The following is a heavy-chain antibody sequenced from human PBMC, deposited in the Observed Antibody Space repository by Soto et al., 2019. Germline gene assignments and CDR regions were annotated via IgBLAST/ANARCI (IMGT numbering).Heavy chain of an antibody. CDR2: LIPLFGTT. CDR1: GGTFSGHA. J-gene: IGHJ4*02. CDR3: ARGPNWGYRFDS. Sequence: QVQLVQSGAEVKKPGSSVKVSCEASGGTFSGHAISWVRQAPGQGPEWMGGLIPLFGTTQHAQNFQGRLTITADKSTSTAYMEWTSLRFDDTAIYYCARGPNWGYRFDSWGQGTLVTVSS. V-gene: IGHV1-69*06. D-gene: IGHD7-27*01.